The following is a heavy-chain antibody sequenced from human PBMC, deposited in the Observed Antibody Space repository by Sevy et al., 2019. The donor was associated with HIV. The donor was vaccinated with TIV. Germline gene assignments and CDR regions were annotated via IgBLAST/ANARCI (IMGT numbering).Heavy chain of an antibody. CDR3: ARERRDSSGFDY. D-gene: IGHD3-22*01. CDR2: IYYSGGT. V-gene: IGHV4-59*01. Sequence: SETLSLTCTVSGGSISSYYWSWIRQPPGKGLEWIGYIYYSGGTNYNPSLKSRVTISVDTSKNQFSLKLSSVTAADTAVYYCARERRDSSGFDYWGQGTLVTVSS. J-gene: IGHJ4*02. CDR1: GGSISSYY.